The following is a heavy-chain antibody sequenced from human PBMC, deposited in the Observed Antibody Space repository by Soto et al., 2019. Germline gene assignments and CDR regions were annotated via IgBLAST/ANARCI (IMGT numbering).Heavy chain of an antibody. CDR1: GFTFSSYA. D-gene: IGHD3-3*01. V-gene: IGHV3-23*01. Sequence: GGSLRLSCAASGFTFSSYAMSWVRQAPGKGLEWVSAISGSGGSTYYADSVKGRFTISRDNSENTLYLQMNSLRAEDTAVYYCAKGPDFWSGYFYFDYWGQGTLVTVSS. CDR2: ISGSGGST. J-gene: IGHJ4*02. CDR3: AKGPDFWSGYFYFDY.